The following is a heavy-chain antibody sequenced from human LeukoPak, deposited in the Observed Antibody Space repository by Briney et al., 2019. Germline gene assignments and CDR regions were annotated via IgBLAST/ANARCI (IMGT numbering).Heavy chain of an antibody. J-gene: IGHJ4*02. CDR2: IYAGGRS. CDR1: NVSISSGSHY. V-gene: IGHV4-61*02. D-gene: IGHD4-23*01. Sequence: PSQTLSLTCTVSNVSISSGSHYWNWIRQPAGKGLEWIGRIYAGGRSNYNPSLRSRVTISVDTSKNQFSLKLSSVTAADTAVYYCARQGGNSGFFDYWGQGTLVTVSS. CDR3: ARQGGNSGFFDY.